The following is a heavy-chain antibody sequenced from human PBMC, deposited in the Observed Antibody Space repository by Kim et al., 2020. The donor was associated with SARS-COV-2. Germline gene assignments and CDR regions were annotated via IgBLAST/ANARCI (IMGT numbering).Heavy chain of an antibody. CDR3: AKDYPWGMEDPFDY. V-gene: IGHV3-30*18. CDR2: ISYDGSNK. CDR1: GFTFSSYG. J-gene: IGHJ4*02. Sequence: GGSLRLSCAASGFTFSSYGMHWVRQAPGKGLEWVAVISYDGSNKYYADSVKGRFTISRDNSKNTLYLQMNSLRAEDTAVYYCAKDYPWGMEDPFDYWGQG. D-gene: IGHD3-16*01.